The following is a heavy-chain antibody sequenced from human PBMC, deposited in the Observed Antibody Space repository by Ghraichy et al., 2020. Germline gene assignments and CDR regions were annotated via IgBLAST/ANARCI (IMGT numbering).Heavy chain of an antibody. CDR2: ISYDGSNK. CDR1: GFTFSSYG. CDR3: AKDRGSSSWYYYYGMDV. J-gene: IGHJ6*02. D-gene: IGHD6-13*01. V-gene: IGHV3-30*18. Sequence: GESLNISCAASGFTFSSYGMHWVRQAPGKGLEWVAVISYDGSNKYYADSVKGRFTISRDNSKNTLYLQMNSLRAEDTAVYYCAKDRGSSSWYYYYGMDVWGQGTTVTVSS.